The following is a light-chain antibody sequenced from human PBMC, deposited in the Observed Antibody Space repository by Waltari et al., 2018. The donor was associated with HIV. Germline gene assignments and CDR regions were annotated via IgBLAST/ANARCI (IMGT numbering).Light chain of an antibody. CDR2: EDS. CDR3: YSTDSSDWV. J-gene: IGLJ3*02. V-gene: IGLV3-10*01. Sequence: SYELTQPPSVSVSPGQTARIPCSGDALPKKYAYWYQQKPGQAPVLVIYEDSKRPSGSPDRFSGSSSGTMATLTISGAQVEDEADYYCYSTDSSDWVFGGGTKLTVL. CDR1: ALPKKY.